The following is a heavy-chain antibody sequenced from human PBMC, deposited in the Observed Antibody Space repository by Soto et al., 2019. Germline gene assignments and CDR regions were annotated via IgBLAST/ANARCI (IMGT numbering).Heavy chain of an antibody. CDR1: GYTFTSYA. V-gene: IGHV1-2*04. J-gene: IGHJ4*02. Sequence: ASVKVSCKASGYTFTSYAMHWVRQAPGQRLEWMGWINPNSGGTNYAQKFQGWVTMTRDTSISTAYMELSRLRSDDTAVYYCARSIVGAIMDYWGQGTLVTVSS. CDR3: ARSIVGAIMDY. D-gene: IGHD1-26*01. CDR2: INPNSGGT.